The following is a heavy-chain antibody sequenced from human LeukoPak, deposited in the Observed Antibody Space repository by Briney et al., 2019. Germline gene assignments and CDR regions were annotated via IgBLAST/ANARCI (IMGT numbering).Heavy chain of an antibody. CDR1: GGTFSSYA. CDR3: ARGVHVRMYDSNHNCFDP. D-gene: IGHD3-22*01. Sequence: ASVKVSCKASGGTFSSYAISWVRQAPGQGLEWMGGIIPIFGTANYAQKFQGRVTITADESTSTAYMELSSLRSEDTAVYYCARGVHVRMYDSNHNCFDPWGQGTLVTVSS. J-gene: IGHJ5*02. CDR2: IIPIFGTA. V-gene: IGHV1-69*13.